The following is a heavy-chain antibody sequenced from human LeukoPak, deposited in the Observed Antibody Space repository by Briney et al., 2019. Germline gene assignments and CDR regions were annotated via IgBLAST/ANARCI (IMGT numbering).Heavy chain of an antibody. V-gene: IGHV4-34*01. CDR2: INHSGST. D-gene: IGHD3-9*01. Sequence: SETLSLTCAVYGGSLSGYCWSWIRQPPGKGLEWIGEINHSGSTNYNPSLKSRVTISVDTSKNQFSLKLSSVTAADTAVYYCARGSRRAVLRYFDWLGYFDLWGRGTLVTVSS. CDR3: ARGSRRAVLRYFDWLGYFDL. J-gene: IGHJ2*01. CDR1: GGSLSGYC.